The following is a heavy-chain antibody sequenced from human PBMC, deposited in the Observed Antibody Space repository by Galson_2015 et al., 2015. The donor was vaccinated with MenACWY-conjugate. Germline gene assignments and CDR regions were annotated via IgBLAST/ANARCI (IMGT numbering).Heavy chain of an antibody. CDR3: ARTYSPFDH. J-gene: IGHJ4*02. D-gene: IGHD4-11*01. Sequence: SLRLSCAASGFTFTNFWMTWVRQAPGKGLEWVANIKQDGSDTNYVDSVKGRFTILRDNAKNSLYLQMNSLRAEDTAVYYCARTYSPFDHWGQGTLVTVSS. CDR2: IKQDGSDT. V-gene: IGHV3-7*03. CDR1: GFTFTNFW.